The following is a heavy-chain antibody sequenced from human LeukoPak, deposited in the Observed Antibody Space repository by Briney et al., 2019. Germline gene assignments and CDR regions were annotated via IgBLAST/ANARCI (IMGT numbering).Heavy chain of an antibody. Sequence: QSGGSLRLSCAASGFSFSAAWMTWVRQAPGKGLEWVATIKNDGSDKYYVDSVKGRFTLSRDNAKNSVYLQMNSLRVEDTAVYYCVNLGYSDGGQGTLVTVSS. CDR2: IKNDGSDK. CDR1: GFSFSAAW. CDR3: VNLGYSD. D-gene: IGHD5-12*01. J-gene: IGHJ4*02. V-gene: IGHV3-7*01.